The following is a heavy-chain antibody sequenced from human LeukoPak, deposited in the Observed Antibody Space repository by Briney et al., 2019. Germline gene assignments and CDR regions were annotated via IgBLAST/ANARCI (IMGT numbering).Heavy chain of an antibody. V-gene: IGHV3-15*01. CDR1: GFTFSNAW. D-gene: IGHD3-22*01. CDR2: IKRKTDGGTT. CDR3: SGYYLDY. J-gene: IGHJ4*02. Sequence: GGSLRLSCAASGFTFSNAWMSWVRQAPGKGLEWVGRIKRKTDGGTTDYAAPVKGRFTSSRDDSKNTLYLQMNSLKTEDTAVYYCSGYYLDYWGQGTLVTVSS.